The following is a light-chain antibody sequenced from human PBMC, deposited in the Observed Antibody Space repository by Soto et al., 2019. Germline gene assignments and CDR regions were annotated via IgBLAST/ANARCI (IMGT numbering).Light chain of an antibody. CDR2: EDS. J-gene: IGLJ2*01. Sequence: QSALTQPASVSGSPGQSITISCTGTSSDIGSYDLVSWYQQHPGKAPKLMIYEDSKRPSGVSIRFSGSKSGNTASLTISGLQAEDEADYYCCSYAGSSTFYVVFGGGTKLTVL. V-gene: IGLV2-23*02. CDR1: SSDIGSYDL. CDR3: CSYAGSSTFYVV.